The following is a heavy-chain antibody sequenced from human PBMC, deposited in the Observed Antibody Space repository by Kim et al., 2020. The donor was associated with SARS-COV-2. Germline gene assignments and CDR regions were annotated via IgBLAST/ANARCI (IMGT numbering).Heavy chain of an antibody. D-gene: IGHD6-13*01. V-gene: IGHV4-34*01. CDR2: INHSGST. CDR1: GGSFSGYY. CDR3: ARARRGWQQLVPHYFDY. J-gene: IGHJ4*02. Sequence: SETLSLTCAVYGGSFSGYYWSWIRQPPGKGLEWIGEINHSGSTNYNPSLKSRVTISVDTSKNQFSLKLSSVTAADTAVYYCARARRGWQQLVPHYFDYWGQGTLVTVSS.